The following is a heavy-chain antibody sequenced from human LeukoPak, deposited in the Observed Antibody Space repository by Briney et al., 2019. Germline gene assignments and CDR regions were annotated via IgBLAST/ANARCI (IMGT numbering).Heavy chain of an antibody. V-gene: IGHV3-30*02. Sequence: PGGSLRLSCAASGFTFSSYGMHWVRQAPGKGLEWVAFIRYDGSNKYYADSVKGRFTIYRDNSKNTLYLQMNSLRAEDTAVYYCAKGYSSSWYEIDYWGQGTLVTVSS. D-gene: IGHD6-13*01. CDR3: AKGYSSSWYEIDY. CDR1: GFTFSSYG. J-gene: IGHJ4*02. CDR2: IRYDGSNK.